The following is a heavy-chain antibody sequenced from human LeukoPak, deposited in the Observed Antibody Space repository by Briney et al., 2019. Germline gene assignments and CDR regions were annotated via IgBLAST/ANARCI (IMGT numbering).Heavy chain of an antibody. D-gene: IGHD3-10*01. CDR3: ASQGGLLWFGELSGGMDV. V-gene: IGHV3-23*01. CDR2: ISGSGDKT. Sequence: HPGGSLRLSCAASGFTFSSYVMNWVRQAPGKGVEWVSVISGSGDKTYYADSVKGRFTISRDNSKNTLYLQMNSLRAEDTAVYYCASQGGLLWFGELSGGMDVWGQGTTVTVSS. CDR1: GFTFSSYV. J-gene: IGHJ6*02.